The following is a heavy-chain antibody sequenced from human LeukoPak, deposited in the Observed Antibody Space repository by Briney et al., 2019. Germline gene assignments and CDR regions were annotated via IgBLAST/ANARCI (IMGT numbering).Heavy chain of an antibody. D-gene: IGHD4-17*01. CDR3: AVDAYGDCDYFDY. Sequence: SETLSLTCTVSGGSISSGDYYWSWIRQPPGKGLEWIGYIYYSGRTYYNPSLKSRVTISVDTSKNQFSLKLSSVTAADTAVYYCAVDAYGDCDYFDYWGQGTLVTVSS. J-gene: IGHJ4*02. CDR2: IYYSGRT. CDR1: GGSISSGDYY. V-gene: IGHV4-30-4*01.